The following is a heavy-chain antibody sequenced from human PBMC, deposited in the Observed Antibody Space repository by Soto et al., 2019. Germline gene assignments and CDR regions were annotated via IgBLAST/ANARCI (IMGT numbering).Heavy chain of an antibody. CDR2: ISGSGGST. J-gene: IGHJ6*03. Sequence: SYAMRRVLQEKGKGLEWVSAISGSGGSTYYADSVKGRFTISRDNSKNTLYLQMNSLRAEDTAVYFCAKRTQYSYGYSWYYMDVWGKGTPVTSP. CDR3: AKRTQYSYGYSWYYMDV. V-gene: IGHV3-23*01. CDR1: SYA. D-gene: IGHD3-10*01.